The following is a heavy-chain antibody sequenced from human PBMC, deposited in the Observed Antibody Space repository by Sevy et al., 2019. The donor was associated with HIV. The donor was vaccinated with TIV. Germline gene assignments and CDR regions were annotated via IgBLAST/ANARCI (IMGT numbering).Heavy chain of an antibody. J-gene: IGHJ1*01. CDR1: GFTFSNFW. D-gene: IGHD3-10*01. V-gene: IGHV3-7*01. CDR2: IKQDGSEK. Sequence: GSLRLSCAASGFTFSNFWMSWVRQAPGKGLEWVANIKQDGSEKYYVDSVKGRFTISRDNAKNSLYLQMNSLRAEDTAVYYCARVYRGDAEYFQHWGQGTLVTVSS. CDR3: ARVYRGDAEYFQH.